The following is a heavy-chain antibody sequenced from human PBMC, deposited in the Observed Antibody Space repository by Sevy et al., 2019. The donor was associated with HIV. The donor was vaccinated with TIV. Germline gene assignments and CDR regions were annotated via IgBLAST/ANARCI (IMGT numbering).Heavy chain of an antibody. D-gene: IGHD2-2*01. CDR2: INQSGST. CDR1: GGSFSGYY. J-gene: IGHJ5*02. Sequence: SETLSLTCAVYGGSFSGYYWNWIRQSPGKGLEWIGEINQSGSTHYNPSLKSRVTISVDTSKNQFSLRLNPVTAADTAVYYCARAPPVVVVPGAPSWFDPWGQGTLVTVSS. CDR3: ARAPPVVVVPGAPSWFDP. V-gene: IGHV4-34*01.